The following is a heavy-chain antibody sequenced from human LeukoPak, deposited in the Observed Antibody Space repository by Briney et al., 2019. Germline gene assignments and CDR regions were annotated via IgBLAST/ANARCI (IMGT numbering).Heavy chain of an antibody. D-gene: IGHD3-10*01. CDR2: IRYDGSYK. Sequence: GGSLRLSCAASGFTFSNYGMHWVRQAAGKGLEWVAFIRYDGSYKYFADSVKGRFTISRDNSKNTLYLQMNSLRAEDTAVYYCAKDSKYYYASGTYYNDCWGQGTLVTVSS. V-gene: IGHV3-30*02. J-gene: IGHJ4*02. CDR3: AKDSKYYYASGTYYNDC. CDR1: GFTFSNYG.